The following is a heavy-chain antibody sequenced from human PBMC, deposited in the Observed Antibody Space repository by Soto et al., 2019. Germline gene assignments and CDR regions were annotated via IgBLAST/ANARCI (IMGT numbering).Heavy chain of an antibody. CDR3: AKDAIMVRGVIINTYFDY. Sequence: GGSLRLSCAASGFTFSSYAMSWVRQAPGKGLEWVSAISGSGGSTYYAASVKGRFTTTRDISKNTLYLQMNSLRAEDTAVYYCAKDAIMVRGVIINTYFDYWGQGTLVTVSS. V-gene: IGHV3-23*01. CDR2: ISGSGGST. J-gene: IGHJ4*02. CDR1: GFTFSSYA. D-gene: IGHD3-10*01.